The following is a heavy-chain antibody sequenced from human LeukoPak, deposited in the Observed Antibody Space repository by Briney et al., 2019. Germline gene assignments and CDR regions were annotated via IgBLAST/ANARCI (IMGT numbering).Heavy chain of an antibody. J-gene: IGHJ3*01. CDR1: GGSISSTSYY. D-gene: IGHD3-22*01. CDR3: AKAGVRYFDSSGLYVFDF. V-gene: IGHV4-39*01. Sequence: SETLSLTCAVSGGSISSTSYYWAWIRQLPGKGLEWIGTIYYSGSTYHNPSLKSRVTMSVDTSRNQFSLKLSSVDAADTAVYYCAKAGVRYFDSSGLYVFDFWGQGTTVTVSS. CDR2: IYYSGST.